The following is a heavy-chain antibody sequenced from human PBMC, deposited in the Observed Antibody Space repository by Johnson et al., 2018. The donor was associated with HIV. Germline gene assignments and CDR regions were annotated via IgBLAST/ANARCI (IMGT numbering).Heavy chain of an antibody. CDR3: AKAGSGGSTARNGFDM. CDR1: GFIFSNFA. Sequence: QVLLVESGGGVVQPGRSLRLSCVASGFIFSNFAMHWVRQAPGKGLVWVAVISYDGSNKYYADSVNGRFTISRDNSKNTLYLQMNSLRDEDTDVYYCAKAGSGGSTARNGFDMWGQGTMVTVSS. J-gene: IGHJ3*02. V-gene: IGHV3-30*04. CDR2: ISYDGSNK. D-gene: IGHD1-26*01.